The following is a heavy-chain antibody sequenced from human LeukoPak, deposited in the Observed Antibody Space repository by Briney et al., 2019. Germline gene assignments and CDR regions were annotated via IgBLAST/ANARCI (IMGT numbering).Heavy chain of an antibody. CDR1: GYTYTGYY. V-gene: IGHV1-2*02. Sequence: ASVKVSCKASGYTYTGYYMHWVRQAPGQGLEWMGWINPNRGGTNYAQKFQGRVTMNRDTSIRKAYMELSRVGSDDTDVYYCARVSRDGYNFDYWGQGTLVTVSS. CDR3: ARVSRDGYNFDY. CDR2: INPNRGGT. D-gene: IGHD5-24*01. J-gene: IGHJ4*02.